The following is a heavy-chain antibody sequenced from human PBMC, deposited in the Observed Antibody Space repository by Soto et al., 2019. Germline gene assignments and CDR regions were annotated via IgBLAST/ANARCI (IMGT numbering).Heavy chain of an antibody. CDR1: GGTFSSYA. Sequence: SLKVSCKASGGTFSSYAISWVRQAPGQGLEWMGGIIPIFGTANYAQKFQGRVTITADESTSTAYMELSSLRSEDTAVYYCATVSGSYTDAFDIWGQGTMVTVS. D-gene: IGHD1-26*01. CDR2: IIPIFGTA. V-gene: IGHV1-69*13. J-gene: IGHJ3*02. CDR3: ATVSGSYTDAFDI.